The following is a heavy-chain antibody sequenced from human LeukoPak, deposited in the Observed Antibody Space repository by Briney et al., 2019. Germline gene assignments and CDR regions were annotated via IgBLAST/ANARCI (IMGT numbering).Heavy chain of an antibody. CDR3: ASVDYYDSSGYYLH. Sequence: ASVKVSCKASGYTFTGYYMHWVRQAPGQGLEWMGWINPNSGGTNYAQKFQGRVTMTRDTSISTAYMKLSRLRSDDTAVYYCASVDYYDSSGYYLHWGQGTLVTVSS. D-gene: IGHD3-22*01. J-gene: IGHJ4*02. CDR1: GYTFTGYY. V-gene: IGHV1-2*02. CDR2: INPNSGGT.